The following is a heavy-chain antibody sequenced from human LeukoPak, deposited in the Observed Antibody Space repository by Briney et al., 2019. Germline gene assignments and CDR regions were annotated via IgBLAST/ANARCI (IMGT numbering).Heavy chain of an antibody. CDR1: GGSISSSSYY. CDR3: AREALLGRDGYNYNWFDP. J-gene: IGHJ5*02. CDR2: IYYSGST. Sequence: PSETLSLTCTVSGGSISSSSYYWSWIRQPPGKGLEWIGYIYYSGSTNYNPSLKSRVTISVDTSKNQFSLKLSSVTAADTAVYYCAREALLGRDGYNYNWFDPWGQGTLVTVSS. D-gene: IGHD5-24*01. V-gene: IGHV4-61*01.